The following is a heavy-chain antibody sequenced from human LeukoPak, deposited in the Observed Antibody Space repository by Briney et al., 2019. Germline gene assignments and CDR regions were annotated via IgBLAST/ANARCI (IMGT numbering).Heavy chain of an antibody. CDR1: GGSISSGGYS. V-gene: IGHV4-30-2*01. CDR3: ARDYYDSSGYYVGDY. Sequence: SETLSLTCAVSGGSISSGGYSWSWIRQPPGKGLGWIGYIYHSGSTYYNPSLKSRVTISVDRPKNQFSLKLSSVTAADTAVYYCARDYYDSSGYYVGDYWGQGTLVTVSS. D-gene: IGHD3-22*01. CDR2: IYHSGST. J-gene: IGHJ4*02.